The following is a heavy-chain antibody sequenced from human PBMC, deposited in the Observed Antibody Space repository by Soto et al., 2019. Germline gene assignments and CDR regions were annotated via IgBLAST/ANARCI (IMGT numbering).Heavy chain of an antibody. Sequence: QVQLQESGPGLVKPSETLSLTCSVSNASISSSYWNWIRQPPGKGLEWIGFVYYTGTTKYNPSLKSRVTISVDLSKNEFSLKLTSVTTADTAVYFCARDFAGRGPFDPWGQGTLVTVSS. D-gene: IGHD3-10*01. J-gene: IGHJ5*01. CDR3: ARDFAGRGPFDP. CDR2: VYYTGTT. V-gene: IGHV4-59*01. CDR1: NASISSSY.